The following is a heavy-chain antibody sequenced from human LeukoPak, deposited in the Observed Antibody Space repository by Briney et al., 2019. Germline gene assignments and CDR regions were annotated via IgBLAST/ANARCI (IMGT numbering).Heavy chain of an antibody. V-gene: IGHV3-69-1*01. J-gene: IGHJ3*02. CDR2: ITSTATT. D-gene: IGHD2-21*02. CDR1: GFTFSDYY. CDR3: ARERTAGLPRFLDI. Sequence: NSGGSLRLSCAASGFTFSDYYMTWIRQAPGKGLEWVSYITSTATTYYADSVKGRFTISRDDAKNFLHLQMNSLRVEDTALYYCARERTAGLPRFLDIWGQGTMVTVSS.